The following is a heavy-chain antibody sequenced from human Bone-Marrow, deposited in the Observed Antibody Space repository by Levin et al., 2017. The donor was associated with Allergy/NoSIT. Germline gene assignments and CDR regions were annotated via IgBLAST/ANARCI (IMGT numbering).Heavy chain of an antibody. CDR1: GGSISTYY. Sequence: PSETLSLTCTVSGGSISTYYWQWIRQPPGKGLEWIGYVYQTGSFNYNPSLKSRVMISVDTSKNQFSLRLHSVTAADTAVYYYARAGLKSWFDPWGQGALVTVSS. CDR2: VYQTGSF. CDR3: ARAGLKSWFDP. V-gene: IGHV4-59*01. D-gene: IGHD3/OR15-3a*01. J-gene: IGHJ5*02.